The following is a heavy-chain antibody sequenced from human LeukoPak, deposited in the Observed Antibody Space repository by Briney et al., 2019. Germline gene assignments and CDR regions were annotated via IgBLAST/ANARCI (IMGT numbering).Heavy chain of an antibody. CDR2: IKQDGSEK. CDR3: ARDSDIVVVPAAWYYFDY. V-gene: IGHV3-7*01. J-gene: IGHJ4*02. CDR1: GFTFSSYW. Sequence: GGSLRHSCAAPGFTFSSYWMSWVRQAPGKGLEWVANIKQDGSEKYYVDSVKGRFTISRDNAKNSLYLQMNSLRAEDTAVYYCARDSDIVVVPAAWYYFDYWGQGTLVTVSS. D-gene: IGHD2-2*01.